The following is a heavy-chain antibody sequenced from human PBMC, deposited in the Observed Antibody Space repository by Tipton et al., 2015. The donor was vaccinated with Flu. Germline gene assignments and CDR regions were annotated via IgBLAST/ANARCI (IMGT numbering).Heavy chain of an antibody. CDR2: VDDRGSS. CDR3: ARYTSSWDPPRD. Sequence: TLSLTCNVSGRSIRDYYWSWIRQPPGKAPEWIGYVDDRGSSNKNPSLKSRVTISLDTSKNQFSLKLSSVTAADTAVYYCARYTSSWDPPRDWGQGTLVTVSS. CDR1: GRSIRDYY. D-gene: IGHD6-13*01. V-gene: IGHV4-59*08. J-gene: IGHJ1*01.